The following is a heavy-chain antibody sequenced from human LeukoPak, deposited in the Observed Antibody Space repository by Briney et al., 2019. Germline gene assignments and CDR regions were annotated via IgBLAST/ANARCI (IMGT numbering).Heavy chain of an antibody. V-gene: IGHV1-8*03. J-gene: IGHJ4*02. Sequence: ASVKVSCKASGYTFTSYGINWVRQATGQGLEWMGWMNPNSGNTGYAQKFQGRVTITRNTSISTAYMELSSLRSEDTAVYYYARGRTRSSTSCLGYWGQGTLVTVSS. CDR3: ARGRTRSSTSCLGY. D-gene: IGHD2-2*01. CDR1: GYTFTSYG. CDR2: MNPNSGNT.